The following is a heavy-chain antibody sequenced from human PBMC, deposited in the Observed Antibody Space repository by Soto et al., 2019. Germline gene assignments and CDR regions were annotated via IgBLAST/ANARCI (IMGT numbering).Heavy chain of an antibody. CDR3: ARGDLGLSRYYYYGMDV. Sequence: QVQLVQSGAEVKKPGSSVKVSCKASGGTFSSYAISWVRQAPGQGLEWMGGIIPIFGTANYAQKFQGRVTITADECTSTAYMELSSLGSEDTAVYYCARGDLGLSRYYYYGMDVWGQGTTVTVSS. CDR1: GGTFSSYA. CDR2: IIPIFGTA. D-gene: IGHD7-27*01. J-gene: IGHJ6*02. V-gene: IGHV1-69*01.